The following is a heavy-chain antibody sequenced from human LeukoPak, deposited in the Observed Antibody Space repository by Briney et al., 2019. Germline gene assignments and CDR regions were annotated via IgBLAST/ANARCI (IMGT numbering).Heavy chain of an antibody. V-gene: IGHV4-39*07. CDR3: ARLVAGSYYYYYYMDV. CDR1: GGSISSSSYY. CDR2: IYYSGST. J-gene: IGHJ6*03. D-gene: IGHD6-19*01. Sequence: PSETLSLTCTVSGGSISSSSYYWGWIRQPPGKGLEWIGSIYYSGSTNYNPSLKSRVTISVDTSKNQFSLKLSSVAAADTAVYYRARLVAGSYYYYYYMDVWGKGTTVTVSS.